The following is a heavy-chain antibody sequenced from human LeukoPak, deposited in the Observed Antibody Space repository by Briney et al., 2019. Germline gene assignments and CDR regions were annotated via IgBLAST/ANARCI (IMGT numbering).Heavy chain of an antibody. CDR1: GYTFTGYY. CDR3: AREGIGLAAFDI. D-gene: IGHD2-15*01. CDR2: IIPIFGTA. V-gene: IGHV1-69*13. Sequence: SVKVSCKASGYTFTGYYMHWVRQAPGQGLEWMGGIIPIFGTANYAQKFQGRVTITADESTSTAYMELSSLRSEDTAVYYCAREGIGLAAFDIWGQGTMVTVSS. J-gene: IGHJ3*02.